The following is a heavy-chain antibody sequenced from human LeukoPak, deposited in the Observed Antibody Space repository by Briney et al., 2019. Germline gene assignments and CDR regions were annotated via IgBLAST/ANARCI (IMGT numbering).Heavy chain of an antibody. CDR1: GGSISSSSYY. J-gene: IGHJ5*02. Sequence: KPSETLSLTCTVSGGSISSSSYYWGWIRQPPGKGLEWIGSIYYSGSTYYNPSLKSRVTISVDTSKNQFSLKLSSVTAADTAVYYCASHRAYCSGGSCQNPWGQGTLVTVSS. CDR2: IYYSGST. D-gene: IGHD2-15*01. CDR3: ASHRAYCSGGSCQNP. V-gene: IGHV4-39*01.